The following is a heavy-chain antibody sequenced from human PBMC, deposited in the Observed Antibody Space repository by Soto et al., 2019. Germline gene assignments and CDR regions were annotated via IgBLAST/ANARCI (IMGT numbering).Heavy chain of an antibody. CDR1: GFTVSNNY. D-gene: IGHD3-10*01. CDR3: ATQPGGGGY. CDR2: IYSGGYT. J-gene: IGHJ4*02. Sequence: EVQLVESGGGLIQPGGSLRLSCAVSGFTVSNNYMSWVRQAPGKGLEGVSVIYSGGYTAYGDSIKGRFTISRNNSKNTLYLQMNTRRADAPAVFSWATQPGGGGYWGQGTLVTVSS. V-gene: IGHV3-53*01.